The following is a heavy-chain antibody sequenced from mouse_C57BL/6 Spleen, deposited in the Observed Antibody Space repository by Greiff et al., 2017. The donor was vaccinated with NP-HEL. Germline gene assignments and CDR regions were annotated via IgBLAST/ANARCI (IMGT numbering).Heavy chain of an antibody. CDR1: GYTFTSYG. CDR2: IYPRSGNT. J-gene: IGHJ4*01. Sequence: QVQLQQSGAELARPGASVKLSCKASGYTFTSYGISWVKQRTGQGLEWIGEIYPRSGNTYYNEKFKGKATLTADKSSSTAYRELRSLTSEDSAVYFGARGEGLTTVVDYYAMDYWGQGTSVTVSS. CDR3: ARGEGLTTVVDYYAMDY. D-gene: IGHD1-1*01. V-gene: IGHV1-81*01.